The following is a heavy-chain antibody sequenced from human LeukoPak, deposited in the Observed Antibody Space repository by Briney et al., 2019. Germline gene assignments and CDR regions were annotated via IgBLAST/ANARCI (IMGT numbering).Heavy chain of an antibody. CDR2: ISSSSSYI. Sequence: GGSLRLSCAVLGFTFSSYGMHWVHQPPENGLKWLSPISSSSSYIYYADSVKGRFTISRDNATNSLYLQMNSLRAEDTAVYYCARADYGGNSPFDYWGQGTLVTVSS. CDR3: ARADYGGNSPFDY. CDR1: GFTFSSYG. V-gene: IGHV3-21*01. D-gene: IGHD4-23*01. J-gene: IGHJ4*02.